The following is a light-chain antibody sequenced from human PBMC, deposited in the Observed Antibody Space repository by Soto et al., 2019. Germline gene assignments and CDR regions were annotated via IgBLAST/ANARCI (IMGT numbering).Light chain of an antibody. Sequence: IVMTQSPATLAVSPGERATLSCRASQSMNSNLAWYQQKPSQAPRLLMFRASIRATGFPARFSGSGSGTEFNITISSLQSEDSAIYYCQQYNNWPRATFGGGTKVEIK. CDR1: QSMNSN. J-gene: IGKJ4*01. V-gene: IGKV3-15*01. CDR3: QQYNNWPRAT. CDR2: RAS.